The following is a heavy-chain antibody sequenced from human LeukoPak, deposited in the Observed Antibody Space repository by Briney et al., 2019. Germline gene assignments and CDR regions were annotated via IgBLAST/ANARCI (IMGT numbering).Heavy chain of an antibody. CDR2: ISYDGSNK. D-gene: IGHD1-7*01. Sequence: QSGGSLRLSCAASGFTFSSYWMHWVRQAPGKGLEWVAFISYDGSNKYFADSVKGRFTISRDNPKNTLYLQMNSLRAEDAAVYYCARRRGGNYPQYFEYWGQGTLVTVSS. CDR1: GFTFSSYW. V-gene: IGHV3-30*03. J-gene: IGHJ4*02. CDR3: ARRRGGNYPQYFEY.